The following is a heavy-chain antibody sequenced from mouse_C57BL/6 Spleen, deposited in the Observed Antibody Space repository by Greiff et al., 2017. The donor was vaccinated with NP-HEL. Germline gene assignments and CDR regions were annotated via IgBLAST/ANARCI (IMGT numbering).Heavy chain of an antibody. CDR1: GYTFTSYW. CDR2: IDPSDSYT. V-gene: IGHV1-59*01. D-gene: IGHD2-4*01. Sequence: QVQLKQPGAELVRPGTSVKLSCKASGYTFTSYWMHWVKQRPGQGLEWIGVIDPSDSYTNYNQKFKGKATLTVDTSSSTAYMQLSSLTSEDSAVYYCARPTIYYDYDDAMDYWGQGTSVTVSS. J-gene: IGHJ4*01. CDR3: ARPTIYYDYDDAMDY.